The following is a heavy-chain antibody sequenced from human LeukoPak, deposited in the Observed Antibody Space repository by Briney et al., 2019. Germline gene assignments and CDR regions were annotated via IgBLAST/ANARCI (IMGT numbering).Heavy chain of an antibody. V-gene: IGHV1-2*02. CDR2: INPNSGGT. J-gene: IGHJ5*02. D-gene: IGHD6-19*01. Sequence: GASVKVSCKASGYTFTGYYMHWVRRAPGQGLEWMGWINPNSGGTNYAQKFQGRVTMTRDTSISTAYLQWSSLKASDTAMYYCARRSSPGQWLAAPFDPWGQGTLVTVSS. CDR3: ARRSSPGQWLAAPFDP. CDR1: GYTFTGYY.